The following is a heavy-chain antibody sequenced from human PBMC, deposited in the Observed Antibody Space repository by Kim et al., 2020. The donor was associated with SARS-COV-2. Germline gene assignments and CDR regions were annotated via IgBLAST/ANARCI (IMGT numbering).Heavy chain of an antibody. J-gene: IGHJ4*02. D-gene: IGHD6-19*01. CDR3: AKGRFYSSGWSGYYFDY. V-gene: IGHV3-30*18. CDR1: GFTFSSYG. CDR2: ISYDGSNK. Sequence: GGSLRLSCAASGFTFSSYGMHWVRQAPGKGLEWVAVISYDGSNKYYADSVKGRFTISRDNSKNTLYLQMNSLRAEDTAVYYCAKGRFYSSGWSGYYFDYWGQGTLVTVSS.